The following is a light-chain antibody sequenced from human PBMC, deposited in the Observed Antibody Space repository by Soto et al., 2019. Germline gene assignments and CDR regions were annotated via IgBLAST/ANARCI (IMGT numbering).Light chain of an antibody. CDR3: HQYNSYPWT. CDR1: QSISSW. J-gene: IGKJ1*01. V-gene: IGKV1-5*03. CDR2: KAS. Sequence: DIQMTQSPSTLSASVGDRVTITCRASQSISSWLAWYQQKPGKAPKLLIYKASSLESGVPSRFSGSGSGTEFALTISSLQPDDFATYYCHQYNSYPWTFGQGTEVDIK.